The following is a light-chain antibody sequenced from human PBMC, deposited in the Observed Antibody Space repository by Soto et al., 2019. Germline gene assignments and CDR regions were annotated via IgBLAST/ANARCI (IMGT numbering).Light chain of an antibody. CDR3: VSFTTSRSYV. J-gene: IGLJ1*01. CDR1: SSDVGAYIF. Sequence: QSALTQPASVSGSPGQSIAISCTGTSSDVGAYIFVSWYQQHPGKAPKLMIYHIINRPSGVSNRFSGSKSGNTASLTISGLQAEDEADYYCVSFTTSRSYVFGTGTKVTV. V-gene: IGLV2-14*03. CDR2: HII.